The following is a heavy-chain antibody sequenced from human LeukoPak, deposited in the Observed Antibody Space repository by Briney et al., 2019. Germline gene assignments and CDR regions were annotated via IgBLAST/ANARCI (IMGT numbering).Heavy chain of an antibody. D-gene: IGHD2-2*01. J-gene: IGHJ5*02. CDR1: GYTLTELS. CDR3: ATDRSNQLLWWFDP. V-gene: IGHV1-24*01. CDR2: FDPEDGET. Sequence: ASVTVSCKVSGYTLTELSMHWVRQAPGKGLEWMGGFDPEDGETIYAQKFQGRVTMTEDTSTDTAYMELSSLRSEDTAVYYCATDRSNQLLWWFDPWGQGTLVTVSS.